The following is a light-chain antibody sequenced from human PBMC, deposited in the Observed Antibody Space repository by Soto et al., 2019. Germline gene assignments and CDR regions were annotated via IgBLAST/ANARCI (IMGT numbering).Light chain of an antibody. CDR3: QSYDKTLTAYV. V-gene: IGLV1-40*01. CDR1: SSNIGAGYD. Sequence: QSVLTQPPSVSGAPGQRVTISCTGSSSNIGAGYDVHWYHQLPGTAPKLLVSTDNHRPSGVPDRLSASKSGASASLAITGLQAEDEAHYYCQSYDKTLTAYVFGTGTKLPS. CDR2: TDN. J-gene: IGLJ1*01.